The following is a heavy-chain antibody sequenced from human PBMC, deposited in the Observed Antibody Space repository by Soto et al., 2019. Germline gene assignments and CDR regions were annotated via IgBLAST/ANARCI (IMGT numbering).Heavy chain of an antibody. Sequence: GGSLRLSCAASGFTFSSYAMHWVRQAPGKGLEWVAVISYDGSNKYYADSVKGRFTISRDNSKNTLYLQMNSLRAEDTAVYYCARVLRYFDWSYGMDVWGQGTTVTVSS. CDR3: ARVLRYFDWSYGMDV. V-gene: IGHV3-30-3*01. CDR1: GFTFSSYA. CDR2: ISYDGSNK. J-gene: IGHJ6*02. D-gene: IGHD3-9*01.